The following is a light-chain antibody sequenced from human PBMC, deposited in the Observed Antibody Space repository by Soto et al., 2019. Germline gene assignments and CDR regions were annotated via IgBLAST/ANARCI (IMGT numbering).Light chain of an antibody. Sequence: EILLTQSPATLSLSLGERATLXXRASQSVSSYLAWYQQKPGQAPRXLIYDASNRATGIPARFSGSGSGTDFTLTISSLEPEDFAVYYCHQRSSWPITFGQGTRLEIK. CDR2: DAS. V-gene: IGKV3-11*01. CDR3: HQRSSWPIT. CDR1: QSVSSY. J-gene: IGKJ5*01.